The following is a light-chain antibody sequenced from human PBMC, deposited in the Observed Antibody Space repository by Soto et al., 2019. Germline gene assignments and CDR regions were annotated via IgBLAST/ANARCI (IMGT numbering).Light chain of an antibody. CDR1: LSVNSN. CDR2: DAS. J-gene: IGKJ4*01. V-gene: IGKV3-15*01. CDR3: QQYNFWPPLT. Sequence: EIVMTQSPATLSVSPGERATLCCRASLSVNSNLAWYRQKPGQAPRLLISDASIRATGVLARFSGSGSGTEFTLTISSLQSEDSGIYYCQQYNFWPPLTFGGGTKVEIK.